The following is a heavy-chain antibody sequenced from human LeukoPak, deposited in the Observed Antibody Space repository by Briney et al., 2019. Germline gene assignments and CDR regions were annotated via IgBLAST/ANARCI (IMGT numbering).Heavy chain of an antibody. CDR2: IYYSGST. Sequence: SETLSLTCTVCGGSISSNSYYWGWIRQPPGKGLEWIGSIYYSGSTYYNPSLKSRVTVSVDTSKNQFSLKLSSVTAADTAVYYCARLGYYGSGSLIDYFDYWGQGTLVTVSS. V-gene: IGHV4-39*01. CDR3: ARLGYYGSGSLIDYFDY. CDR1: GGSISSNSYY. D-gene: IGHD3-10*01. J-gene: IGHJ4*02.